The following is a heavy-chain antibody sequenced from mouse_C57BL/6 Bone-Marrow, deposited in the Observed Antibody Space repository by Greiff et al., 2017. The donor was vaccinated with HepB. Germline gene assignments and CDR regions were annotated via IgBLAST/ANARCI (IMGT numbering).Heavy chain of an antibody. CDR3: ARGVGLRGFAY. V-gene: IGHV1-52*01. J-gene: IGHJ3*01. CDR1: GYTFTSYW. D-gene: IGHD2-4*01. Sequence: QVQLQQPGAELVRPGSSVKLSCKASGYTFTSYWMHWVKQRPIQGLEWIGNIDPSDSETHYNQKFKDKATLTVDKSSSTAYMQLSSLTSEDSAVYYCARGVGLRGFAYWGQGTLVTVSA. CDR2: IDPSDSET.